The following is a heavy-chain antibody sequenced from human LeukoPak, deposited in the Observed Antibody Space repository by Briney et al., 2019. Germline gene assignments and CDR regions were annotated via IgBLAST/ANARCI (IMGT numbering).Heavy chain of an antibody. D-gene: IGHD3-10*01. J-gene: IGHJ4*02. CDR3: AKVYGSGSSTQYYFDY. CDR1: GFTFCSHA. CDR2: ISGSGGST. Sequence: PGGSLRLSCAASGFTFCSHAMSWVPQAPGKGLEWVSAISGSGGSTYYADSVKGRFTISRDNSKSTLYLQMNSRRAEDTAVYYCAKVYGSGSSTQYYFDYWGQGTLVTVSS. V-gene: IGHV3-23*01.